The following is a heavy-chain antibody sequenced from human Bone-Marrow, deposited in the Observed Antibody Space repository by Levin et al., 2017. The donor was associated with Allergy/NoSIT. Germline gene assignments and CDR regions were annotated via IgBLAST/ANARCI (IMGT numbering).Heavy chain of an antibody. CDR3: ARVKTVTRLDY. D-gene: IGHD4-17*01. CDR2: IFYSGST. CDR1: GTSISSHY. Sequence: TLSLTCAVSGTSISSHYWSWIRQSPGKGLAWIGYIFYSGSTNYNPSLESRVAISVDTSNKEVSLKLTSVTAADTAVYFCARVKTVTRLDYWGQGILVTVSS. J-gene: IGHJ4*02. V-gene: IGHV4-59*11.